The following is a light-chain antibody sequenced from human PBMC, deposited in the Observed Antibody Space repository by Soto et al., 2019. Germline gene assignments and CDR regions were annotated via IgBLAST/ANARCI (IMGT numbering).Light chain of an antibody. CDR2: EVS. V-gene: IGLV2-8*01. Sequence: AQGHPPSAAGSPGQSVTISCTGTSSDVGAYNYVSWYQQHPGKAPKLMIYEVSKRPSGVPDRFSGSKSGNTASLTVSGLQAEDEADYYCSSHAGSTNYVFGTGTKVTVL. CDR1: SSDVGAYNY. J-gene: IGLJ1*01. CDR3: SSHAGSTNYV.